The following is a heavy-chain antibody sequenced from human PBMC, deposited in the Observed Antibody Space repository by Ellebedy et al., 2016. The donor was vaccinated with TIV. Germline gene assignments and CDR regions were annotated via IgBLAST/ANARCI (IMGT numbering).Heavy chain of an antibody. CDR1: GGSISSYY. CDR2: IYYSGST. Sequence: MPSETLSLTCTVSGGSISSYYWRWIRQPPGKGLEWIGYIYYSGSTNYNPSLKSRVTISVDTSKNQFSLKLSSVTAADTAVYYCARHGTAFDIWGQGTMVTVSS. V-gene: IGHV4-59*08. CDR3: ARHGTAFDI. J-gene: IGHJ3*02. D-gene: IGHD1-26*01.